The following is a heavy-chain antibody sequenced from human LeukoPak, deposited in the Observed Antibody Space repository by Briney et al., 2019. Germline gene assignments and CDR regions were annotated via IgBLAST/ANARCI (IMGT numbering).Heavy chain of an antibody. CDR1: GFTFNSYA. J-gene: IGHJ4*02. Sequence: GGSLRLSCAASGFTFNSYAMAWVRQPPGKGLEWVSAISSSGDSTYYTDSVKGRFTISRDNSKNTLYLEMSRLRAGDTAVYFCAARPDRGLGPLDFWGQGTLVTVSS. CDR3: AARPDRGLGPLDF. CDR2: ISSSGDST. V-gene: IGHV3-23*01.